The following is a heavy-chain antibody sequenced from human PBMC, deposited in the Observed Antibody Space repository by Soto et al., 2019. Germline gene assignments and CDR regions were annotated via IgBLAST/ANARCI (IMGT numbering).Heavy chain of an antibody. V-gene: IGHV3-7*01. CDR1: GFTFSSYW. CDR2: IKQDGSEK. J-gene: IGHJ5*02. Sequence: EVQLVESGGGLVQPGGSLRLSCAASGFTFSSYWMSWVRQAPGKGLEWVANIKQDGSEKYYVDSVKGRFTISRDNAKNSRYLQMNSLRDEDTAVYYCARVRSSSWYPQGGWFDPWGQGTLVTVSS. CDR3: ARVRSSSWYPQGGWFDP. D-gene: IGHD6-13*01.